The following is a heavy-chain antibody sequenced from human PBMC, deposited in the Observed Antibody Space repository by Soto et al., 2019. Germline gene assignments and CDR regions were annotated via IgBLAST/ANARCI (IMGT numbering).Heavy chain of an antibody. Sequence: PGESLKISCKASGYTFTSYWIGWVRQMPGKGLEWMGVIYPGDSDTRYSPSFQGQVTISADESINTAYLQWTSLKASDTAMYYCARQAAYFDFWRAYYTPRWSDCWGQGTLVTVSS. CDR1: GYTFTSYW. D-gene: IGHD3-3*01. CDR3: ARQAAYFDFWRAYYTPRWSDC. CDR2: IYPGDSDT. J-gene: IGHJ4*02. V-gene: IGHV5-51*01.